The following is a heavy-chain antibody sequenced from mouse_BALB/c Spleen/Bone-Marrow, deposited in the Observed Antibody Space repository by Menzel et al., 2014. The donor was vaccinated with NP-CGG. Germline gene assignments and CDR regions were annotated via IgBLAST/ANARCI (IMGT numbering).Heavy chain of an antibody. CDR2: IFPSDNYT. J-gene: IGHJ3*01. CDR3: TLMLRESGGFSY. V-gene: IGHV1-69*02. CDR1: GYTFTSYW. Sequence: QVQLQQPGAELVRPGASVKLSCKASGYTFTSYWMFWVKQRPGQGLEWIGNIFPSDNYTKYNQKFKDKATLTVDKSSRIAYMQLSSPTTEDSAVYYCTLMLRESGGFSYWAKGLWSLSLQ.